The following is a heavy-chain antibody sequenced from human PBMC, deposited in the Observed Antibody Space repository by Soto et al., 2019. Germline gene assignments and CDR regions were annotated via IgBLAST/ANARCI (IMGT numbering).Heavy chain of an antibody. Sequence: PGESLKICCKGSGYSFTSYWIGWVRQMPGKGLEGMGIIYPGDSDTRYSPSFQGQVTISADKSISTAYLQWSSLKASDTAMYYCARVIIRGKNYYGKDVWGQGTTVTVSS. D-gene: IGHD3-10*01. J-gene: IGHJ6*02. CDR3: ARVIIRGKNYYGKDV. CDR2: IYPGDSDT. CDR1: GYSFTSYW. V-gene: IGHV5-51*01.